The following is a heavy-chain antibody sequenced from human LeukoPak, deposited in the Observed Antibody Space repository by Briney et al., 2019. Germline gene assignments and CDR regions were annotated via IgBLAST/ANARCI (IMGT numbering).Heavy chain of an antibody. V-gene: IGHV1-2*02. J-gene: IGHJ5*02. CDR2: INPNSGGT. D-gene: IGHD2-2*02. CDR3: ARAPRVYCSSTSCYTPWFDP. CDR1: GYTFTGYY. Sequence: GASVKVSCKASGYTFTGYYMHWGRQAPGQGLEWMGWINPNSGGTNYAQKFQGRVTMTRDTSISTAYMELSRLRSDDTAVYYCARAPRVYCSSTSCYTPWFDPWGQGTLVTVSS.